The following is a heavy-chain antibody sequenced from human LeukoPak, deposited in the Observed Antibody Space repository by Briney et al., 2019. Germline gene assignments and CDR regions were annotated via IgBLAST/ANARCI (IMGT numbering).Heavy chain of an antibody. V-gene: IGHV1-18*01. Sequence: ASVKVSCKASGYTFTSYGISWVRQAPGQGLGWMGWISAHNGNTNYAQKLQGRVTMTTDTSTSTAYMELRSLRSDDTAVYYCARFYCSSTSCYTFSGSWFDPWGQGTLVTVSS. CDR1: GYTFTSYG. CDR3: ARFYCSSTSCYTFSGSWFDP. J-gene: IGHJ5*02. D-gene: IGHD2-2*02. CDR2: ISAHNGNT.